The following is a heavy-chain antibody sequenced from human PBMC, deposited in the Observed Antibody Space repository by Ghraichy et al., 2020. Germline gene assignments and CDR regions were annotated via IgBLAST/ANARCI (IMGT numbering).Heavy chain of an antibody. CDR3: TRGPLRYGDYDLLGY. CDR2: IRSKAYGGTT. Sequence: GESLNISCTASGFTFGDYAMSWFRQAPGKGLEWVGFIRSKAYGGTTEYAASVKGRFTISRDDSKSIAYLQMNSLKTEDTAVYYCTRGPLRYGDYDLLGYWGQGTLVTVSS. V-gene: IGHV3-49*03. D-gene: IGHD4-17*01. CDR1: GFTFGDYA. J-gene: IGHJ4*02.